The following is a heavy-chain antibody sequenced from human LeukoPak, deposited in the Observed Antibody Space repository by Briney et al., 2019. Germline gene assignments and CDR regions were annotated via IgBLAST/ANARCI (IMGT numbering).Heavy chain of an antibody. CDR3: AREHSSSSGRAFDI. V-gene: IGHV3-48*01. Sequence: PGGSLRLSCVVSGFTFSSYTMNWVRQAPGKGLEWDSYISSSTSTIYYAGSVKGRFTISRDNAKNSLYLQMNNLRAEDTAVYHCAREHSSSSGRAFDIWRQGTMVTVSS. J-gene: IGHJ3*02. CDR1: GFTFSSYT. CDR2: ISSSTSTI. D-gene: IGHD6-6*01.